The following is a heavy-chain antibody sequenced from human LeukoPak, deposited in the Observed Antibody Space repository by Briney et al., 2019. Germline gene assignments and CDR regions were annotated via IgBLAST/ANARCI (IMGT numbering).Heavy chain of an antibody. Sequence: GGSLRLSCAASGFIFSDCWMSWVRQTPGKGLEWVANIKDDGSEIYYVDSVKGRFTISRDNAKNSLYLQMNSLRADDTAVYYCVRRGNRWGDYWGQGTLVTVSS. CDR1: GFIFSDCW. D-gene: IGHD3-16*01. J-gene: IGHJ4*02. V-gene: IGHV3-7*01. CDR2: IKDDGSEI. CDR3: VRRGNRWGDY.